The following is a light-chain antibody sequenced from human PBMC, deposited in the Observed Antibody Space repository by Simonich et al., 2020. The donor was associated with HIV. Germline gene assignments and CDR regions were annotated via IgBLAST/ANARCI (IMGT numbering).Light chain of an antibody. CDR3: QQYYTTPYT. J-gene: IGKJ2*01. Sequence: DIVMTQSPDSLAVSLGERATINCKSSQSVLYSSNNKNYLAWYQQKPGQPPKLLIYWASTRESGVPDRFSGSGYGPDFTLTISSLQAEDVAVYYCQQYYTTPYTFGQGTTLEIK. V-gene: IGKV4-1*01. CDR2: WAS. CDR1: QSVLYSSNNKNY.